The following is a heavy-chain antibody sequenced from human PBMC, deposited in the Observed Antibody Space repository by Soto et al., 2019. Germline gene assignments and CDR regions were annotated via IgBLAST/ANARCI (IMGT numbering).Heavy chain of an antibody. CDR1: GHTFTGHH. CDR2: IDLDIGDT. J-gene: IGHJ4*02. Sequence: ASVKVSCKASGHTFTGHHMHWVRQAPGQGLEWMGLIDLDIGDTKYAQKFQGRVTSTSETSITTAYMELRGLRSDDTAVYYCALEPTGTAGFDYWGQGTMVTVYS. CDR3: ALEPTGTAGFDY. D-gene: IGHD2-21*02. V-gene: IGHV1-2*02.